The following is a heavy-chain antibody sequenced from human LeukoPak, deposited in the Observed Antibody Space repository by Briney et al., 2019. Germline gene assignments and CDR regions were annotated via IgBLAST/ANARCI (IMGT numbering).Heavy chain of an antibody. D-gene: IGHD3-22*01. CDR3: ARGHYYDNSGYPDY. CDR2: IGTVGDT. V-gene: IGHV3-13*01. J-gene: IGHJ4*02. CDR1: GFTFSSYD. Sequence: PGGSLRLSCAASGFTFSSYDMHWVRQATGKGLEWVSAIGTVGDTYYPASVRGRFTISRENAKNSLYLQMNSLRAGDTAVYYCARGHYYDNSGYPDYWGQGTLVTVSS.